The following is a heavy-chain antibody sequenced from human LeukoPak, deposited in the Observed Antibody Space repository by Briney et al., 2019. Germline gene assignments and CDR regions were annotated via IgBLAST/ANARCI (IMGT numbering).Heavy chain of an antibody. CDR2: ISSSSSYI. D-gene: IGHD3-16*01. CDR1: GFTFSSYA. V-gene: IGHV3-21*01. J-gene: IGHJ5*02. Sequence: PGGSLRLSCAASGFTFSSYAMSWVRQAPGKGLEWVSSISSSSSYIYYADSVKGRFTISRDNAKNSLYLQMNSLRAGDTAVYYCARDLGDLYWFDPWGQGTLVTVSS. CDR3: ARDLGDLYWFDP.